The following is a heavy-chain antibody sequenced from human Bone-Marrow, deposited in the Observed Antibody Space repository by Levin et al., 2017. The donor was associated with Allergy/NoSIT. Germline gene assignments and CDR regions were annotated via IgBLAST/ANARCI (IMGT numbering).Heavy chain of an antibody. CDR1: GYTLTDLS. D-gene: IGHD1-26*01. CDR2: FDPADGEK. J-gene: IGHJ4*02. V-gene: IGHV1-24*01. Sequence: GESLKISCKVSGYTLTDLSMHWVRQAPGKGLEWMGAFDPADGEKTYAHMLQGRVTMTEDTSTDTAYMELIRLTSEDTAVYYCATGVGATVDSESDFWGQGTQVTVSS. CDR3: ATGVGATVDSESDF.